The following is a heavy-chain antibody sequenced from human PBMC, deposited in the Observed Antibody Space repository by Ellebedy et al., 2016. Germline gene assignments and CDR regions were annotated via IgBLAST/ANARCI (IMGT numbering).Heavy chain of an antibody. Sequence: GESLKISXAASGFTFSSYGMHWVRQAPGKGLEWVAVISYDGGNKYYADSVKGRFTISRDNSKNTLYLQMNSLRAEDTAVYYCASPLITMIVVVPFSNDYWGQGTLVTVSS. CDR3: ASPLITMIVVVPFSNDY. V-gene: IGHV3-30*19. CDR2: ISYDGGNK. CDR1: GFTFSSYG. D-gene: IGHD3-22*01. J-gene: IGHJ4*02.